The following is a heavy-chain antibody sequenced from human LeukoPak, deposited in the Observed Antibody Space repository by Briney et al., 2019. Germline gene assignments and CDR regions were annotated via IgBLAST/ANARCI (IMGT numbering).Heavy chain of an antibody. CDR3: ARVGMDV. V-gene: IGHV3-48*01. CDR1: GFTFSSNS. CDR2: ISSSSTI. J-gene: IGHJ6*04. Sequence: GGSLRLSCAASGFTFSSNSMNWVRQAPGKGLEWVSYISSSSTIYYADSVKGRFTISRDNAKNSLYLQMNSLRAEDTAVYYCARVGMDVWGKGTTVTVSS. D-gene: IGHD1-26*01.